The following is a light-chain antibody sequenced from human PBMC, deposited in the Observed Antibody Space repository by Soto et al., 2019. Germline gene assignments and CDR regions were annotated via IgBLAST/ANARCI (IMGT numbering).Light chain of an antibody. CDR2: GAS. Sequence: EIVLTQSPGTLSLSPGERATLSCRASQRVSSSYLAWYQQKPGQAPRLLIYGASIRATGIPDRFSGSGSGTALTLTISSLEPEDFAVYYCQQYGRPPGTFGQGTKVEIK. CDR3: QQYGRPPGT. V-gene: IGKV3-20*01. J-gene: IGKJ1*01. CDR1: QRVSSSY.